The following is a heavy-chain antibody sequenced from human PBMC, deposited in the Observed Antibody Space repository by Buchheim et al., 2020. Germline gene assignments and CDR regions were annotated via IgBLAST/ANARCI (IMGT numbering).Heavy chain of an antibody. J-gene: IGHJ4*02. CDR3: AKDLKAYCSGGSCYYFDY. D-gene: IGHD2-15*01. V-gene: IGHV3-30*18. CDR1: GFTFSSYG. Sequence: QVQLVESGGGVVQPGRSRRLSCAASGFTFSSYGMHWVRQAPGKGLEWVAVISYDGSNKYYADSVKGRFTISRDNSKNTLYLQMNSLRAEDTAVYYCAKDLKAYCSGGSCYYFDYWGQGTL. CDR2: ISYDGSNK.